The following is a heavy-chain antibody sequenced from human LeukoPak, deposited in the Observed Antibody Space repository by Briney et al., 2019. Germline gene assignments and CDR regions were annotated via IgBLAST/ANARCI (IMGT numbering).Heavy chain of an antibody. J-gene: IGHJ4*02. CDR1: GFSIRSSYY. CDR2: IYRSESA. Sequence: PSETLSLTCAVSGFSIRSSYYWGWIRQPPGKGLVWVGSIYRSESAYYNPSLKSRVTMSVDTSKNQFSLKLSSVTAADTAVYYCARVTYFYHNDGYYYFDQWGQGNLVTVSS. V-gene: IGHV4-38-2*01. D-gene: IGHD3-22*01. CDR3: ARVTYFYHNDGYYYFDQ.